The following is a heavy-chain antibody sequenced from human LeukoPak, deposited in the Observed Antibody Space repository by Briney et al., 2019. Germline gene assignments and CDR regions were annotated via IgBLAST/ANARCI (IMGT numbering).Heavy chain of an antibody. CDR3: AKVSGYTSGWYVDFDC. D-gene: IGHD6-19*01. Sequence: PGGSLRLSCAASGFTFSTYAMNWVRQAPGKGLEWVSGINGGGGSTYYADSVKGRFTISGDNSKNTLYLQMSSLRAEDTAVYYCAKVSGYTSGWYVDFDCWGRGSLVTVSS. J-gene: IGHJ4*02. V-gene: IGHV3-23*01. CDR2: INGGGGST. CDR1: GFTFSTYA.